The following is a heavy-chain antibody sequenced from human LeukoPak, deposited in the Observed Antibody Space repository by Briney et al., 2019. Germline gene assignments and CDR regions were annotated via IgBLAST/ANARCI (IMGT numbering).Heavy chain of an antibody. V-gene: IGHV4-59*01. CDR3: ARVYRDTVANWFDP. CDR1: GCSISSYY. J-gene: IGHJ5*02. Sequence: SETLSLTCTVSGCSISSYYWSWIRQPPGKGLEWIGYIYYSGSTNYNPSLKSRVTISVDTSKNQFSLKLSSVTAADTAVYYCARVYRDTVANWFDPWGQGTLVTVSS. D-gene: IGHD3-10*01. CDR2: IYYSGST.